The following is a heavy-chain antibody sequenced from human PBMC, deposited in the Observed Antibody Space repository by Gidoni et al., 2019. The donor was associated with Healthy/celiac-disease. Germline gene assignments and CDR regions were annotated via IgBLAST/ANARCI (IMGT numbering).Heavy chain of an antibody. CDR2: IYYSGST. CDR3: ARLSSGYYYGMDV. Sequence: QLQLQESGPGLVKPSETLSLTCTVSGGSIRSMSYYCGWIRQPPGKGLEWIGSIYYSGSTYYNPSLKSRVTISVDTSKNQFSLKLSSVTAADTAVYYCARLSSGYYYGMDVWGQGTTVTVSS. CDR1: GGSIRSMSYY. V-gene: IGHV4-39*01. D-gene: IGHD6-19*01. J-gene: IGHJ6*02.